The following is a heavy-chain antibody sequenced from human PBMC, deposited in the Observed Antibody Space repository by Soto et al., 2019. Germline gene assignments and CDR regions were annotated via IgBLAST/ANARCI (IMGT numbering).Heavy chain of an antibody. V-gene: IGHV4-30-4*08. Sequence: SETLSLTCTVSGGSIISGDYYWSWIRQPPGKGLEWIGYIYYSGDTSYNPSLKSRVTVSIDTSKNQFSLKLSSVTAADTAFYYFAREGALPFGGNSDYYSTMDVWGQGTTGTVSS. CDR1: GGSIISGDYY. J-gene: IGHJ6*02. CDR2: IYYSGDT. D-gene: IGHD2-21*02. CDR3: AREGALPFGGNSDYYSTMDV.